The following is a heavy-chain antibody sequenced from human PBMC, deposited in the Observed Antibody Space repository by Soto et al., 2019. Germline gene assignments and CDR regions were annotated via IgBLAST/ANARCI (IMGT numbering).Heavy chain of an antibody. CDR3: ARDAGYSSSWYVPFRSDPKNWFDP. CDR2: ISAYNGNT. V-gene: IGHV1-18*04. J-gene: IGHJ5*02. Sequence: ASVKVSCKASGYTFTSYGISWVRQAPGQGLEWMGWISAYNGNTNYAQKLQGRVTMTTDTSTSTAYMELRSLRSDDTAVYYCARDAGYSSSWYVPFRSDPKNWFDPWGQGTLVTVSS. D-gene: IGHD6-13*01. CDR1: GYTFTSYG.